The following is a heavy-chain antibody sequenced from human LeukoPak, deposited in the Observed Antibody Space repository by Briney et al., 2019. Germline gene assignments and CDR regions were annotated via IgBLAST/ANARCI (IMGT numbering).Heavy chain of an antibody. CDR1: GYIFTTYY. V-gene: IGHV1-46*01. CDR2: IIPRGGST. J-gene: IGHJ4*02. Sequence: ASVKVSCKASGYIFTTYYMHWLRQAPGQGPEWMGIIIPRGGSTDYAQKFQGRVTMTSDTSTSTVYMELKSLRSEDTAVYFCARVGATGATADNWGQGTLVTVSS. CDR3: ARVGATGATADN. D-gene: IGHD2-21*02.